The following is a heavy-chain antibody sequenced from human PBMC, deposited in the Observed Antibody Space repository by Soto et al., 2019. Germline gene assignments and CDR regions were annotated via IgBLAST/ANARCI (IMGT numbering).Heavy chain of an antibody. D-gene: IGHD2-8*01. CDR3: ARVGAGMVYPIFYYYGMDV. CDR2: IIPIFGTA. J-gene: IGHJ6*02. CDR1: GGTFSSYA. V-gene: IGHV1-69*12. Sequence: QVQLVQSGAEVKKPGSSVKVSCKASGGTFSSYAISWVRQAPGQGLEWMGGIIPIFGTANYAQKFQGRVTITADESTGTAYMELSSLRSEDTAVYYCARVGAGMVYPIFYYYGMDVWGQGTTVTVSS.